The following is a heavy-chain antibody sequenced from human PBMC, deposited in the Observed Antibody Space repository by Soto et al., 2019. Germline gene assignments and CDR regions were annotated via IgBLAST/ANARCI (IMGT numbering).Heavy chain of an antibody. J-gene: IGHJ1*01. D-gene: IGHD3-16*01. CDR1: GFTFSNYW. V-gene: IGHV3-7*05. CDR3: ARDKYYDSRLEH. Sequence: GGSLRLSCAASGFTFSNYWMSWVRQAPGKVLEWVANIKQGGNEKYYVDSVKGRFTISRDNAKNSVYLQMNSLRAEDTAVYYCARDKYYDSRLEHWGQGTQVTVSS. CDR2: IKQGGNEK.